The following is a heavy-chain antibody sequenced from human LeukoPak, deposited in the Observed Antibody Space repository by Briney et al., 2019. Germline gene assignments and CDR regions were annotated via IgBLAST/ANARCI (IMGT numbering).Heavy chain of an antibody. V-gene: IGHV1-8*01. Sequence: ASVKVSCKASGYTFTSFDINWVRQATGQGLEWMGWMNPNSGITGFAQKFQGRVTMTRNTSINTAYMELSSLESEDTAVYYCARGSRYFDWLDPGDDYWGQGTLVTVSS. J-gene: IGHJ4*02. CDR2: MNPNSGIT. CDR1: GYTFTSFD. CDR3: ARGSRYFDWLDPGDDY. D-gene: IGHD3-9*01.